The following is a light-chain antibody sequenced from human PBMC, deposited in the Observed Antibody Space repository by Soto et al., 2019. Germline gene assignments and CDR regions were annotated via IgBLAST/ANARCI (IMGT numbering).Light chain of an antibody. CDR1: QSVNSN. CDR3: HQRNK. V-gene: IGKV3-15*01. CDR2: AAS. Sequence: EIVMTQSPAPLSVSPGERATLSCSASQSVNSNLAWYQQTPGQAPRLLIYAASTRATGIPATFSGSRSGTDFTLTISSLEPEDFGVYFCHQRNKFGQGTRLEIK. J-gene: IGKJ5*01.